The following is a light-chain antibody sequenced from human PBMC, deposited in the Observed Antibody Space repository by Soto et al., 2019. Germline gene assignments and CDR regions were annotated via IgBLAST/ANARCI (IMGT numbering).Light chain of an antibody. J-gene: IGKJ1*01. CDR1: QSISSTY. V-gene: IGKV3-20*01. CDR2: DAS. CDR3: QHYDSSRWT. Sequence: EIVLTQSPGTLSLSPGERATLSCRASQSISSTYLTWYHQKPGQAPRLLIYDASRRATGIPDRFSGSGSGTDVSLTSSRLEPEDFAVYYCQHYDSSRWTFGLGTKVEIK.